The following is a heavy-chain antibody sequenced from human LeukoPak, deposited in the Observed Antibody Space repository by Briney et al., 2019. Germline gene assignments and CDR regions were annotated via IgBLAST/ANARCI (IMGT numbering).Heavy chain of an antibody. CDR1: GGSISSTYDH. CDR2: IRYSGTP. V-gene: IGHV4-39*01. Sequence: SETLSLTCTVSGGSISSTYDHWDWIRQSPGKGLEWLGSIRYSGTPYYNPSLKGRVTMFVDTSNNQFSLRLRSVTAADTAVYYCARRLHYFDYWGQGSLVTVSS. D-gene: IGHD2-21*02. J-gene: IGHJ4*02. CDR3: ARRLHYFDY.